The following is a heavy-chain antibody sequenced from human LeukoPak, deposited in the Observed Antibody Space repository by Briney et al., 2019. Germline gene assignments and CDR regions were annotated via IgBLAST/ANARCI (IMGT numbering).Heavy chain of an antibody. CDR2: IDPNSGGT. V-gene: IGHV1-2*02. CDR3: ARVPGPYTTSRFDY. D-gene: IGHD6-13*01. J-gene: IGHJ4*02. Sequence: ASVRVSCKTSGYTFTDYYLHWVRQAPGQGLEWMGRIDPNSGGTNYAQKFQVRVTVSRDTSISTVYMELSGLRSDDTAVYYCARVPGPYTTSRFDYWGQGTLVTVSS. CDR1: GYTFTDYY.